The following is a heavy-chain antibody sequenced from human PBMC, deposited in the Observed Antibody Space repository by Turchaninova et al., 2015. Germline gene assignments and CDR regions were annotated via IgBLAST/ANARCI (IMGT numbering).Heavy chain of an antibody. CDR3: ARSYNWNGFDY. CDR1: GFSLRNARTA. V-gene: IGHV2-26*01. Sequence: QVTLKESGPVLVKPTDTLTLTCTVSGFSLRNARTAVSWIRQPPGKALEWLAHILSNDEKSYSTSLKNSLTISKDTSKSQVVLTMTNMDPVDTATYYCARSYNWNGFDYWGQGTLVTVSS. CDR2: ILSNDEK. J-gene: IGHJ4*02. D-gene: IGHD1-20*01.